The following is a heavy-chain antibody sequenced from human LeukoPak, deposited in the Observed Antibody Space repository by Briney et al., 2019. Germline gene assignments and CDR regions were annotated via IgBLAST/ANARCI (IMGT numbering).Heavy chain of an antibody. D-gene: IGHD3-22*01. CDR3: ARDYYDSSGYYWGAFDI. V-gene: IGHV3-53*01. J-gene: IGHJ3*02. Sequence: PGGSLRLSCAASGFTISSNYMSWVRQAPGKGLEWVSAIYSGGSTYYADSVKGRFTISRDDSKNTLYLQMNSLRAEDTAVYYCARDYYDSSGYYWGAFDIWGQGTMVTVSS. CDR1: GFTISSNY. CDR2: IYSGGST.